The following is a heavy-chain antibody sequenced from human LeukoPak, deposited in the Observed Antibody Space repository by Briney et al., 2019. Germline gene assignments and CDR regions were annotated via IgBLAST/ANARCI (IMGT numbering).Heavy chain of an antibody. D-gene: IGHD4-11*01. V-gene: IGHV4-31*03. CDR1: GDSITTGDYY. J-gene: IGHJ4*02. Sequence: PSETLSLTCTVSGDSITTGDYYWSWIRQHPEKGLEWLGYIFDIGSTYYKPSLKSRLFLSVDTSKNQFSLTLSSVTAADTAVYYCARGRENDSLKKYSKLGYFDLWGRGALVTVSS. CDR3: ARGRENDSLKKYSKLGYFDL. CDR2: IFDIGST.